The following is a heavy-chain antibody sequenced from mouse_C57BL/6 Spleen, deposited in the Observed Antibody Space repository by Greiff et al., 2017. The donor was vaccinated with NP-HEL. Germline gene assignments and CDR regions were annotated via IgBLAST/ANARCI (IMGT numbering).Heavy chain of an antibody. Sequence: VQLQQSGAELVKPGASVKVSCKASGYTFTSYWMHWVKQRPGQGLEWIGRIHPSDSDTNYNQKFKGKATLTVDKSSSTAYMQLSSLASEDSAVYYCTLWIQYGYIDVWGTGTTLTGSS. CDR2: IHPSDSDT. CDR1: GYTFTSYW. CDR3: TLWIQYGYIDV. J-gene: IGHJ1*03. V-gene: IGHV1-74*01.